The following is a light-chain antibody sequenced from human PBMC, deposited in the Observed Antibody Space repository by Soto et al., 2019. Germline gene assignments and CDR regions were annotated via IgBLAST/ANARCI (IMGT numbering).Light chain of an antibody. Sequence: EIVMTQSPAILSVSPWERATLSCRASQSVGSNLAWYQQKPGQAPRLLIYGASTRATGIPARFSGSGSGTEFTLTISSLQSEDFAVYYCQQYNNWPHITFGQGTRLEIK. J-gene: IGKJ5*01. CDR3: QQYNNWPHIT. CDR2: GAS. CDR1: QSVGSN. V-gene: IGKV3-15*01.